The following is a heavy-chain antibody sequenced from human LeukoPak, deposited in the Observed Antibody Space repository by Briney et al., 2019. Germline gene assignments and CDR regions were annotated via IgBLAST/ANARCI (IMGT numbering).Heavy chain of an antibody. CDR3: AREGVDYYDSSGYSRDYGMDV. J-gene: IGHJ6*02. CDR1: GGSISSYY. D-gene: IGHD3-22*01. Sequence: PSETLSLTCTVSGGSISSYYWSWIRQPPGKGLEWIGYIYYSGSTNYNPSLKSRVTISVDTSKNQFSLKLSSVTAADTAVYYCAREGVDYYDSSGYSRDYGMDVWGQGTTVTVSS. CDR2: IYYSGST. V-gene: IGHV4-59*01.